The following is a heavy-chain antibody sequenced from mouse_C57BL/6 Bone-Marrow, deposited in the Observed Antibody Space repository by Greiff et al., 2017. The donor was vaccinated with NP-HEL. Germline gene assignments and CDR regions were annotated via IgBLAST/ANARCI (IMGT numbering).Heavy chain of an antibody. CDR1: GYAFSSYW. J-gene: IGHJ2*01. CDR3: ARERYYGSSHYFDY. V-gene: IGHV1-80*01. D-gene: IGHD1-1*01. CDR2: IYPGDGDT. Sequence: VQLQQSGAELVKPGASVKISCKASGYAFSSYWMNWVKQRPGKGLEWIGQIYPGDGDTNYNGKFKGKATLTADKSSSTAYMQLSSLTSEDSAVYFCARERYYGSSHYFDYWGQGTTLTVSS.